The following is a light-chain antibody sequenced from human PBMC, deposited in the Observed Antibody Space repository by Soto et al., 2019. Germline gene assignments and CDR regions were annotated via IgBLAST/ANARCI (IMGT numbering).Light chain of an antibody. CDR2: GAS. CDR1: QGVSSRF. J-gene: IGKJ1*01. Sequence: IVLTRSPGTLSLSPGERATLSCRARQGVSSRFLAWYQQKPGEAPRLLIYGASTRATGIPDRFTGSGDETDFTLTISILVPEDFAVYYCQEYGSSPRTCGQGTKVELK. V-gene: IGKV3-20*01. CDR3: QEYGSSPRT.